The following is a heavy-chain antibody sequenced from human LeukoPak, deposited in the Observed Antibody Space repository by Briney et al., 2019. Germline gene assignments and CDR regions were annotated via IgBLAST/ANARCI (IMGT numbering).Heavy chain of an antibody. CDR1: GYTFTGYY. Sequence: GASVKVSCKASGYTFTGYYLHWVRQAPGQGLEWMGWINPNHGDTNYAQKFQDRVSMTRDTSISTAYMHLSRLRSADTAVYYCARAGYWFDPWGQGTLVTVSS. CDR3: ARAGYWFDP. V-gene: IGHV1-2*02. CDR2: INPNHGDT. J-gene: IGHJ5*02.